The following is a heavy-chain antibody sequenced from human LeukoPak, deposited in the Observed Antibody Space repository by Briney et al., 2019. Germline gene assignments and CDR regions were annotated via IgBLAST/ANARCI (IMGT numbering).Heavy chain of an antibody. CDR3: ARLVVPAAIYALVEQPLPFDY. Sequence: PSETLSLTCTVSGGSISSSSYYWGWIRQPPGKGLEWIGSIYYSGSTYYNPSLKSRVTISVDTSKNQFSLKLSSVTAADTAVYYCARLVVPAAIYALVEQPLPFDYWGQGTLVTVSS. J-gene: IGHJ4*02. V-gene: IGHV4-39*01. CDR2: IYYSGST. D-gene: IGHD2-2*01. CDR1: GGSISSSSYY.